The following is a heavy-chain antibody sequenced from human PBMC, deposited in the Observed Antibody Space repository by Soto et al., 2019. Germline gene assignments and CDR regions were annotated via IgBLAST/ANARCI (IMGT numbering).Heavy chain of an antibody. J-gene: IGHJ3*02. Sequence: QVQLVQSGAEVKKPGASVKVSCKASGYTFTSYYMHWVRQAPGQGLEWMGIINPSGGSTSYAQKFQGIVTMTRDTSTSTVYMELSSLRSEDTAVYYCARAGRRGCNGVCYRYDDAFYIWGQGTMVTVSS. D-gene: IGHD2-8*01. CDR2: INPSGGST. CDR3: ARAGRRGCNGVCYRYDDAFYI. V-gene: IGHV1-46*01. CDR1: GYTFTSYY.